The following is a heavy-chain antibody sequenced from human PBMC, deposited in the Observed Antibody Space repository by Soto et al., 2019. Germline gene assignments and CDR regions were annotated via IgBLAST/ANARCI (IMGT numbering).Heavy chain of an antibody. J-gene: IGHJ4*02. CDR1: GYTFTTYG. CDR2: INGYNGNT. Sequence: QVQLVQSGAEVKKPGASVKVSCKASGYTFTTYGISWVRQAPGQGLEWMGWINGYNGNTNYAQKLQGRVTMTTDTAPSTAYMELRRLRSDDTAVYYCARDPVAGTGFDYWGQGTLVTVSS. V-gene: IGHV1-18*01. D-gene: IGHD6-19*01. CDR3: ARDPVAGTGFDY.